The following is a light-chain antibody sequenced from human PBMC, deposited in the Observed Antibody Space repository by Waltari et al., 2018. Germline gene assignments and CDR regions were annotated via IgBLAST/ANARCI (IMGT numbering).Light chain of an antibody. CDR2: DVN. V-gene: IGLV2-8*01. Sequence: QSALTQPPSASGSPGQSVTISCTGTSSDVGGYNFVTGYQQHPGKAPKLLIYDVNKWPPGAPVRFSGSKSGNTASLTVSGLQAEDEADYYCSSYAGSNNLIFGGGTKLTVL. CDR1: SSDVGGYNF. CDR3: SSYAGSNNLI. J-gene: IGLJ2*01.